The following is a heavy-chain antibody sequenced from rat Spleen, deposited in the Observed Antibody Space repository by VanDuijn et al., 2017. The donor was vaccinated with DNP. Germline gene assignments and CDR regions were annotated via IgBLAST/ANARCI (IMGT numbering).Heavy chain of an antibody. CDR3: ARLYYGLDY. CDR2: INSAGST. Sequence: EVQLQESGPGLVKPSQSPSLTCSVTGYHIIISYRWNWIRKVPGNILEWMGFINSAGSTAYNPSLKTRSSITRDRSKNQFFLQVNSVTTEDTAIYFCARLYYGLDYWGQGVMVTVSS. D-gene: IGHD1-6*01. J-gene: IGHJ2*01. V-gene: IGHV3-3*01. CDR1: GYHIIISYR.